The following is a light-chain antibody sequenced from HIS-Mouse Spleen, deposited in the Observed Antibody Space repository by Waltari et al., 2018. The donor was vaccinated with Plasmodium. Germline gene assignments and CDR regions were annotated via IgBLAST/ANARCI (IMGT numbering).Light chain of an antibody. Sequence: SYELTQPPSVSVSPGQTARITCSGDALPKQYAYWYQQKPGQAPGLVIYKDSERPAGIPELFSGSSAGTTVTLTISGVQAEDEADYYCQSADSSGTYVFGTGTKVTVL. V-gene: IGLV3-25*03. CDR1: ALPKQY. CDR2: KDS. J-gene: IGLJ1*01. CDR3: QSADSSGTYV.